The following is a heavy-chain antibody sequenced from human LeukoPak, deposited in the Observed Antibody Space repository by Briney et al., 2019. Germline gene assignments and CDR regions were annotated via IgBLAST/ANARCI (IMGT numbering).Heavy chain of an antibody. CDR1: GFTFSDYG. J-gene: IGHJ4*02. Sequence: PGGSLRLSCAASGFTFSDYGMHWVRQAPGKGLEWVALISYDGGNKFYADSVRDRFTISRDNSKNTLCLQMNSLRIEDTAVYYCAKVFEVRGARRPKDYWGQGTLVIVSS. CDR2: ISYDGGNK. CDR3: AKVFEVRGARRPKDY. D-gene: IGHD3-10*01. V-gene: IGHV3-30*18.